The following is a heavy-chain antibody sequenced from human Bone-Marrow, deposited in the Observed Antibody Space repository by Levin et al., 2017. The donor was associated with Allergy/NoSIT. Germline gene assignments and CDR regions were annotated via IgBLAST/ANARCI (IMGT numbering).Heavy chain of an antibody. V-gene: IGHV3-21*01. CDR3: ARGLEYSGLP. CDR1: GFTFSTYT. D-gene: IGHD5-12*01. Sequence: MTGGSLRLSCAASGFTFSTYTMNWVRQAPGKGLDWVSSITSSSSYIYYADSVKGRFTISRDNAKNSLYLQMNSLRVEDTAVYYCARGLEYSGLPWGQGTLVTVSS. J-gene: IGHJ5*02. CDR2: ITSSSSYI.